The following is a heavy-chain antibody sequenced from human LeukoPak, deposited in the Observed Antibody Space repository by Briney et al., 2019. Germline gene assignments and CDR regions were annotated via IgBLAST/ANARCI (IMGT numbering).Heavy chain of an antibody. CDR3: ARVRDSSGYYWYYYYYCGMDV. D-gene: IGHD3-22*01. J-gene: IGHJ6*02. V-gene: IGHV3-30-3*01. Sequence: GGSLRLSCAASGFTFSSYAMHWVRQAPGKGLEWVAVISYDGSNKYYADSVKGRFTISRDNSKNTLYLQMNSLRAEDTAVYYCARVRDSSGYYWYYYYYCGMDVWGQGTTVTVSS. CDR2: ISYDGSNK. CDR1: GFTFSSYA.